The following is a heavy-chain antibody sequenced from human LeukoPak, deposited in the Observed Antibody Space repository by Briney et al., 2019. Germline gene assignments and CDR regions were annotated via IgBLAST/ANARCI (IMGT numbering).Heavy chain of an antibody. D-gene: IGHD3-22*01. V-gene: IGHV3-73*01. CDR2: IRSKANSYAT. J-gene: IGHJ4*02. Sequence: GGSLRLSCAASGFTFSGSAMHWVRQASGKGLEWVGRIRSKANSYATAYAASVKGRCTISRDDSKNTAYLQMNSLKTEDTAVYYCTRRRGDSSGYYWDYWGQGTLVTVSS. CDR3: TRRRGDSSGYYWDY. CDR1: GFTFSGSA.